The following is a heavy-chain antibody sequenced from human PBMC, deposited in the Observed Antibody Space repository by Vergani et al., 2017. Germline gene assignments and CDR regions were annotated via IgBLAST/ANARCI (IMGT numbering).Heavy chain of an antibody. D-gene: IGHD3-3*01. V-gene: IGHV3-74*01. CDR3: ARAGSDVYTIFGVVNTVPLDY. J-gene: IGHJ4*02. Sequence: EVQLVESGGGLVQPGGSLRLSCAASGFTFSSYWMHWVRQAPGKGLVWVSRINSDGSSTSYADSVKGRFTISRDNAKNTLYLQMNSLRAEDTAVYYCARAGSDVYTIFGVVNTVPLDYWGQGTLVTVSS. CDR1: GFTFSSYW. CDR2: INSDGSST.